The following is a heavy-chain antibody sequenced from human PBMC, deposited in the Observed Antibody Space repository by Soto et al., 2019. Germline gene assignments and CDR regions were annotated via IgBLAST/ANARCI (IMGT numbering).Heavy chain of an antibody. D-gene: IGHD3-16*02. J-gene: IGHJ3*02. CDR2: FDPDSGDT. V-gene: IGHV1-24*01. Sequence: VASVKVSCKVSGYTLTELSMHWVRQAPGKGLEWMGGFDPDSGDTNYAQKFQGRVTMTKDTSISTAYMELSRLRSDDTAVYYCAREGEFGGVIVIGAFDIWGQGTMVTVSS. CDR3: AREGEFGGVIVIGAFDI. CDR1: GYTLTELS.